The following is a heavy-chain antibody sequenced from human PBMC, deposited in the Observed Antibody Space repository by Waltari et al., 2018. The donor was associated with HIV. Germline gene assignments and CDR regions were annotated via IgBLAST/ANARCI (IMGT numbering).Heavy chain of an antibody. CDR2: TTWDNEVT. D-gene: IGHD2-21*01. Sequence: EVRLVESGGRVARPGESFRLYCAASGFNFGGFGMAWVRRVPGKGVQWVMMTTWDNEVTHHADYVRGRFGISKDNDKKSLSLYMGRVREADSGTYFCVKLRNQGTLLAAGGVVFEHWGRGTVVTVSS. CDR1: GFNFGGFG. CDR3: VKLRNQGTLLAAGGVVFEH. J-gene: IGHJ4*02. V-gene: IGHV3-43D*04.